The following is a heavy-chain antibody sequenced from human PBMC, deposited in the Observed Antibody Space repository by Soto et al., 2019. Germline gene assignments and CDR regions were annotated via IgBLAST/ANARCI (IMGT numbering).Heavy chain of an antibody. D-gene: IGHD5-12*01. CDR3: ATELRGYSYGPGDLS. CDR1: GDSITSDDYY. J-gene: IGHJ5*02. CDR2: IHYGGSA. Sequence: SETLSLTCNVSGDSITSDDYYWNWIRQPPGKGLEWIGYIHYGGSAYYNPSLKTRTSISIDTSNNQFSLDLSSLTAADTAVYFCATELRGYSYGPGDLSWGQGTLVTV. V-gene: IGHV4-30-4*08.